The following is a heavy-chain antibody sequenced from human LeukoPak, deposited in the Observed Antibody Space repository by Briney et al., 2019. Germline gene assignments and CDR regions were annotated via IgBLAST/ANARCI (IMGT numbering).Heavy chain of an antibody. D-gene: IGHD5-12*01. Sequence: ASVKVSCKASGYTFTSYGISWVRQAPGQGLEWMGLISAYNGNTNYAQKLQGRVTMTTDTSTSTAYMELRSLRSDDTAVYYCARYSGHDFPDYYYYYMDVWGKGTTVIVSS. CDR1: GYTFTSYG. J-gene: IGHJ6*03. CDR3: ARYSGHDFPDYYYYYMDV. CDR2: ISAYNGNT. V-gene: IGHV1-18*01.